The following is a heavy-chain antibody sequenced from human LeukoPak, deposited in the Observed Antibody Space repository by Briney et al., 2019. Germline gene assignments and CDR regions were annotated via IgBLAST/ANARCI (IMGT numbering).Heavy chain of an antibody. CDR3: ARGLLMDY. Sequence: SESLSLTCAVYGGSFSGYYWSWIRQPPGKGLEWIGEINHSGSTNYNPSLKSRVTISVDTSKNRFSLKLSSVTAADTAVYYCARGLLMDYWGQGTLVTVSS. J-gene: IGHJ4*02. CDR1: GGSFSGYY. CDR2: INHSGST. D-gene: IGHD2-8*01. V-gene: IGHV4-34*01.